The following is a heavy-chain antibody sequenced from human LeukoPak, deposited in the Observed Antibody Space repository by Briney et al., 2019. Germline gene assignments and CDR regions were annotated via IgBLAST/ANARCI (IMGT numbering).Heavy chain of an antibody. CDR3: ARAGDSSGYEYYFDY. V-gene: IGHV4-4*07. J-gene: IGHJ4*02. D-gene: IGHD3-22*01. Sequence: SETLSFTCTVSGGSISSYYWSWIRQPAGKGLEWIGRIYTSGSTNYNPSLKSRVTMSVDMSTNQFSLKLSSVTAADTAVYYCARAGDSSGYEYYFDYWGQGTLVTVSS. CDR2: IYTSGST. CDR1: GGSISSYY.